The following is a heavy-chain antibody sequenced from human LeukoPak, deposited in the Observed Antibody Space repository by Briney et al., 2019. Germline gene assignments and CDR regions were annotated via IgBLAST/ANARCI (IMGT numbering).Heavy chain of an antibody. CDR2: IIPILGIA. CDR1: GGTFSSYT. J-gene: IGHJ4*02. D-gene: IGHD7-27*01. CDR3: ASLGPYFDY. V-gene: IGHV1-69*02. Sequence: GSSVKVSCKASGGTFSSYTISWVRQAPGQGLEWMGRIIPILGIANYAQKFQGRVTITTDESTSTAYMELSSLRSEDTAVYYCASLGPYFDYWGQGTLVTVSP.